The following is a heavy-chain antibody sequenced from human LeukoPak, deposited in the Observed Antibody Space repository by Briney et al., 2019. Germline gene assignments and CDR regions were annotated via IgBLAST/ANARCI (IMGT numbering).Heavy chain of an antibody. CDR3: ARSSRGAYDFWSGNFDY. V-gene: IGHV3-64*01. D-gene: IGHD3-3*01. Sequence: GGSPRLSCAASGFTFSSYAMHWVRQAPGKGLEYVSAISSNGGSTYYANSVKGRFTISRDNSKNTLYLQMGSLRAEDMAVYYCARSSRGAYDFWSGNFDYWGQGTLVTVSS. CDR2: ISSNGGST. J-gene: IGHJ4*02. CDR1: GFTFSSYA.